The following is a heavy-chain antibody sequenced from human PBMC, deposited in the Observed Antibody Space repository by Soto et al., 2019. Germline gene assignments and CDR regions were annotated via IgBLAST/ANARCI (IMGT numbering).Heavy chain of an antibody. J-gene: IGHJ4*02. CDR2: INSDGSST. CDR3: ERATVNPHSGYTYLGY. D-gene: IGHD2-2*02. Sequence: HPGGSLRLSCAASGFTFSSYWMHWVRQAPGKGLVWVSRINSDGSSTSYADSVKGRFTISRDNAKNTLYLQMNSLRAEDTAVYYCERATVNPHSGYTYLGYWGQGNLVTVSS. CDR1: GFTFSSYW. V-gene: IGHV3-74*01.